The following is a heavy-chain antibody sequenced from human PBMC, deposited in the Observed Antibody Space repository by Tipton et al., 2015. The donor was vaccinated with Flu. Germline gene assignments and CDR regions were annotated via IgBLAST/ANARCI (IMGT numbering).Heavy chain of an antibody. D-gene: IGHD2/OR15-2a*01. CDR1: GFTLSGSA. J-gene: IGHJ5*02. Sequence: SLRLSCAASGFTLSGSAVHWIRQASGKGPERLGLIRSYLNDYATVYAGSVEGRFTISRDDSKNTAYLQMNSLKIEDTAMYYCTSFTFSRVDPWGQGTLVTVSS. CDR3: TSFTFSRVDP. CDR2: IRSYLNDYAT. V-gene: IGHV3-73*01.